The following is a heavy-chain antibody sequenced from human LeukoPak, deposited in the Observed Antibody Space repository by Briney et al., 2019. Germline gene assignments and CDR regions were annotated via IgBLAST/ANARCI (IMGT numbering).Heavy chain of an antibody. Sequence: PGWSLRLSCAASGFTFSSYGMHWVRQAPGKGLEWVAVISYDGSNKYYADPVKGRFTISRDNSKNTLYLQMNSLRAEDTAVYYCAKDFKDSSAYYPGYWGQGTLVTVSS. CDR1: GFTFSSYG. CDR2: ISYDGSNK. J-gene: IGHJ4*02. V-gene: IGHV3-30*18. D-gene: IGHD3-22*01. CDR3: AKDFKDSSAYYPGY.